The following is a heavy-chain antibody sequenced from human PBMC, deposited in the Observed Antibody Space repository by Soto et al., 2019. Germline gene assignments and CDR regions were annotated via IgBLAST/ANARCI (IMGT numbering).Heavy chain of an antibody. D-gene: IGHD5-12*01. V-gene: IGHV4-59*01. Sequence: QVQLQESGPGLVKPSETLSLTCTVSGGSISSYYWSWIRQPPGKGLEWIGYIYYSGSTNYNPSLKSRVTISVDTSKNQFSLKLSSVTAADTAVYYCAREGGYNVYDRVFYYWGQGTLVTVSS. CDR3: AREGGYNVYDRVFYY. CDR2: IYYSGST. J-gene: IGHJ4*02. CDR1: GGSISSYY.